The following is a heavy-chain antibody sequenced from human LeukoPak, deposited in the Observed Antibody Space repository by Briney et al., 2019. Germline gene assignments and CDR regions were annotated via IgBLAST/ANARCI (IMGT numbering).Heavy chain of an antibody. CDR3: ARQTRDGSGSRGYSFDF. J-gene: IGHJ4*02. Sequence: GESLKISCKGSGYIFTNNWIGWVRQMPGKGLEWMGIIYPGDSDTRYSPSFEGQVPISVDKSISTAYLQWSSLKASDTAMYYCARQTRDGSGSRGYSFDFWGQGTLVTVSS. CDR2: IYPGDSDT. V-gene: IGHV5-51*01. D-gene: IGHD3-10*01. CDR1: GYIFTNNW.